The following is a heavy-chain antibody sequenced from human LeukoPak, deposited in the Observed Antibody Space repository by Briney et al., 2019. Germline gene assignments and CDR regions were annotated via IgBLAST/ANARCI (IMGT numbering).Heavy chain of an antibody. CDR3: ATGNYYDGRGYYTFGH. CDR2: INGDGSTT. CDR1: RFTFRRYW. Sequence: GGSLRLSCAASRFTFRRYWMHWVRQAPGKGLVEVSRINGDGSTTSYADSVKGGFTISRDNAKNTLYLQMNSLRAEDTAVYYCATGNYYDGRGYYTFGHWGQGTLVTVSS. V-gene: IGHV3-74*01. D-gene: IGHD3-22*01. J-gene: IGHJ1*01.